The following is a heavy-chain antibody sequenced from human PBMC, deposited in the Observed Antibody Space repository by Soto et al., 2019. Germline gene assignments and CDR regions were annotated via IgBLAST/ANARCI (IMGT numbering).Heavy chain of an antibody. Sequence: RSEPLSLTCPVSGGSISSYYWSWIRQPPGKGLEWIGYIYYSGSTNYNPSLKSRVTISVDTSKNQFSLKLSSVTAADTAVYYCASGDVVVPAAKRYYGMDVWGQGATVTVSS. J-gene: IGHJ6*02. CDR3: ASGDVVVPAAKRYYGMDV. D-gene: IGHD2-2*01. CDR1: GGSISSYY. V-gene: IGHV4-59*01. CDR2: IYYSGST.